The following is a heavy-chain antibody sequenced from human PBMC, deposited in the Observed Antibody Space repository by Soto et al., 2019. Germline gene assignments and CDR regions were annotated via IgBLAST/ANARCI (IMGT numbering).Heavy chain of an antibody. V-gene: IGHV4-61*01. D-gene: IGHD2-15*01. Sequence: QVQLQESGPGLVKPSETLSLTCTVSGGSVSSGSYYWSWIRQPPGKGLEWIGYIYYSGSTNYNPSLKCRVTISVDTSKNQFSLKLSSVTAADTAVYYCASYAKGYCSGGSCYGRNYFDYWGQGTLVTVSS. CDR1: GGSVSSGSYY. J-gene: IGHJ4*02. CDR2: IYYSGST. CDR3: ASYAKGYCSGGSCYGRNYFDY.